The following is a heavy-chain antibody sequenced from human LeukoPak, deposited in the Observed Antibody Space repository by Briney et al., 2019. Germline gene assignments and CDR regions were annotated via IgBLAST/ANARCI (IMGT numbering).Heavy chain of an antibody. CDR1: GFTFSTYG. Sequence: PGGSLRLSCAASGFTFSTYGMHWVRQAPGKGLEGVAVISYDGSNKYYADSVKGRFTISRDNSKNTLYLQMNSLRAEDTAVYYCAKYYYGSGSLKYFRHWGQGTLVTVSS. V-gene: IGHV3-30*18. J-gene: IGHJ1*01. CDR3: AKYYYGSGSLKYFRH. D-gene: IGHD3-10*01. CDR2: ISYDGSNK.